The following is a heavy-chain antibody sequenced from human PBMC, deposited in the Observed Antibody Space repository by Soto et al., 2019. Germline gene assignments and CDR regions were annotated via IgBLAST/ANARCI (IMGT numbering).Heavy chain of an antibody. Sequence: SETLSLTCAVSGGSISSGGYSWSWIRQPPGKGLEWIGYIYHSGSTSYNPSLKIRVTISVDRSKNQFSLKLSSVTAADTAVYYCARVPGPWGQGTLVTVSS. CDR1: GGSISSGGYS. CDR3: ARVPGP. CDR2: IYHSGST. V-gene: IGHV4-30-2*01. J-gene: IGHJ5*02.